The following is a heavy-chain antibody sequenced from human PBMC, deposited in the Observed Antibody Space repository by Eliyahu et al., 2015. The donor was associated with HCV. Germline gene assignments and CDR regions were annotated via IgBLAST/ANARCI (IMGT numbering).Heavy chain of an antibody. CDR3: ARPSADNSGVSKPFDY. CDR2: ITPLFGRA. D-gene: IGHD6-19*01. Sequence: QVQLVQSGAEVKKPGSSVKVSCKASGGTFSTYAFNWXRQAPGQGLEWMGGITPLFGRAXYAPKFQGRVTITADESTSTAYMDLSSLTXEDTAVYYCARPSADNSGVSKPFDYWGQGTLVTVSS. CDR1: GGTFSTYA. V-gene: IGHV1-69*01. J-gene: IGHJ4*02.